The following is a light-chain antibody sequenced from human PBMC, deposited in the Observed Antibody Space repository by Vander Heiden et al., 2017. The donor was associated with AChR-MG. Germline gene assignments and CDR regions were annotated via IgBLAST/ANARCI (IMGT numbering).Light chain of an antibody. CDR2: QDI. V-gene: IGLV3-1*01. Sequence: SYELTQPPSVSVSPGQTASITCSGDKLGDKYASWYQLKPGQPPMLVIYQDIKRPSGIPERFSGSNSGNTATLTIGGTQAMDEADYFCQAWDSSTAVFGGGTKLTVL. CDR3: QAWDSSTAV. CDR1: KLGDKY. J-gene: IGLJ3*02.